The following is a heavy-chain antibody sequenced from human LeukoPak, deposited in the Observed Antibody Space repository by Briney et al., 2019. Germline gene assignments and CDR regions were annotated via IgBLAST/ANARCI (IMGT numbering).Heavy chain of an antibody. D-gene: IGHD3-10*01. Sequence: PPQTLSLTCTVSGGSISSGGYYWSWIRQPPGKGLEWIGYIYHSGSTYYNPSLKSRVTISVDRSKNQFSLKLGSVTAADTAVYYCARDPRGSSYWYFDLWGRGTLVTVSS. CDR1: GGSISSGGYY. J-gene: IGHJ2*01. V-gene: IGHV4-30-2*01. CDR2: IYHSGST. CDR3: ARDPRGSSYWYFDL.